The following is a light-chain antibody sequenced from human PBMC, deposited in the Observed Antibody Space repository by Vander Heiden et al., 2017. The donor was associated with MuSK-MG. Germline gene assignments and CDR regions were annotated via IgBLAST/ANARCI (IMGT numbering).Light chain of an antibody. Sequence: EIVLTQSPGTLSLSPGERATPSCRASQSVSSSYLAWYQQKPGQAPRLLIYGASSRATVIPDRFSGSGSGTDFTLSISRLEPEDFAVYYCQQYGSSQWTFGQGTKVEIK. CDR2: GAS. CDR1: QSVSSSY. CDR3: QQYGSSQWT. J-gene: IGKJ1*01. V-gene: IGKV3-20*01.